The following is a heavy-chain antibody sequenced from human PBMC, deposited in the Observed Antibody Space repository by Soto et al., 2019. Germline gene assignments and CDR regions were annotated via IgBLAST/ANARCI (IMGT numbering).Heavy chain of an antibody. D-gene: IGHD5-12*01. Sequence: GGSLRLSCAASGFTFSSYWMHWVRQAPGKGLVWVSRINSDGSSTSYADSVKGRFTISRDNAKNTLYLQMNSLRAEDTAVYYCARVGATGYYYYGMDVWGQGTTVTVSS. V-gene: IGHV3-74*01. CDR1: GFTFSSYW. J-gene: IGHJ6*02. CDR3: ARVGATGYYYYGMDV. CDR2: INSDGSST.